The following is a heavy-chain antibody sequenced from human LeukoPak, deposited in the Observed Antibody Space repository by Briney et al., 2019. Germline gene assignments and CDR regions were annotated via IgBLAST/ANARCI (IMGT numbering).Heavy chain of an antibody. J-gene: IGHJ4*02. CDR2: ISSSSSTI. CDR1: GFTFSSYS. CDR3: AKFPTSIWLPFDY. Sequence: GGSLRLSCAASGFTFSSYSMNWVRQAPGKGLEWVSYISSSSSTIYYADSVKGRFTISRDNSKNTLYLQMNSLRAEDTAVYYCAKFPTSIWLPFDYWGQGTLVTVSS. D-gene: IGHD5-18*01. V-gene: IGHV3-48*01.